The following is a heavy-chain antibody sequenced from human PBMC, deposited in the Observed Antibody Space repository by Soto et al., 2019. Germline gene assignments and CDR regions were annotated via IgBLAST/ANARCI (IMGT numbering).Heavy chain of an antibody. Sequence: EAQLMESGGGVVRPGGSLRLSCEASGFRFDDYGMSWVRQAPGKWLEWVSGINWNGDSTVYVDSLKGRFTISRDNAKNSLYLQMNSLRAEDTALYYCAAAILNSCSGRICYTGVFYFDFWGQGTQVTVSS. J-gene: IGHJ4*02. CDR2: INWNGDST. D-gene: IGHD2-15*01. V-gene: IGHV3-20*04. CDR1: GFRFDDYG. CDR3: AAAILNSCSGRICYTGVFYFDF.